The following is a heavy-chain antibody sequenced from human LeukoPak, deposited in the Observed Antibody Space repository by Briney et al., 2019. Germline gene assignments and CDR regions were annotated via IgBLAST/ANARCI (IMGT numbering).Heavy chain of an antibody. CDR2: VHYSGTT. Sequence: PSETLSLTCAVSGASISSYYWSWIRPPPGRRLEWIRFVHYSGTTTYNPSLKSRVTIAIDRSKSQFSLKLSSVTAEDTAVYYCASKGGNDWEYFFDYWGQGTLVTVSS. CDR3: ASKGGNDWEYFFDY. J-gene: IGHJ4*02. V-gene: IGHV4-59*12. D-gene: IGHD1-1*01. CDR1: GASISSYY.